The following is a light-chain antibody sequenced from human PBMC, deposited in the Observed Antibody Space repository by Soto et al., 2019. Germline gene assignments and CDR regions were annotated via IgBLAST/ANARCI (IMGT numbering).Light chain of an antibody. V-gene: IGKV3-15*01. CDR2: GAS. CDR1: QTVTSN. CDR3: QQYNNFWT. J-gene: IGKJ1*01. Sequence: EIVMTQSPATLSVSPGERVTVSCRASQTVTSNLAWYQQKPGQAPRPLIFGASTRATGIPARFSGSGSGTEFTLTISSLQSEDFAVYYFQQYNNFWTFGQGTKVEIK.